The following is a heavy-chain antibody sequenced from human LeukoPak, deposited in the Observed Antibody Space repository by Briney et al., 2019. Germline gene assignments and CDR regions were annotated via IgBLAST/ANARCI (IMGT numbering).Heavy chain of an antibody. CDR1: GNIFTDYA. Sequence: ASVKVSCKASGNIFTDYAIHWLRQAPGQRPEWMGWMNAGNGNTKYSQKFQGRITLIRDTSAATAYYCARGRGTSGSNRDFYYYYYMDVWGKGTTVTVSS. CDR3: YYYYMDV. CDR2: MNAGNGNT. J-gene: IGHJ6*03. V-gene: IGHV1-3*01. D-gene: IGHD2-15*01.